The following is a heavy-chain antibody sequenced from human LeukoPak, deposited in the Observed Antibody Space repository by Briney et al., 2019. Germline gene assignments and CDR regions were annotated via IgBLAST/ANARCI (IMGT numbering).Heavy chain of an antibody. CDR2: IKHDGSEK. J-gene: IGHJ4*02. CDR3: ATDRGWRTSGYYLCYFEY. Sequence: PGGSLRLSCAASGFIFTNYFMSWVRQAPGKGLEWVASIKHDGSEKYYVDSVRGRFTISRDNTMNSLYLQKSSLRAEDTAVYYCATDRGWRTSGYYLCYFEYWGQGTLVTYSS. CDR1: GFIFTNYF. V-gene: IGHV3-7*01. D-gene: IGHD3-3*01.